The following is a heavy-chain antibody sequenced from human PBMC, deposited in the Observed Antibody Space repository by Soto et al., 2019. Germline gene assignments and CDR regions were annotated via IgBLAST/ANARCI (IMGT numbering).Heavy chain of an antibody. CDR2: IYYSGST. J-gene: IGHJ5*02. V-gene: IGHV4-31*03. CDR3: ARDSVLELFVGWFDP. Sequence: SETLSLTCTVSGGSISSGGYYWSWIRQHPGKGLEWIGYIYYSGSTYYNPSLKSRVTISVDTSKNQFSLKLSSVTAADTAVYYCARDSVLELFVGWFDPWGQGTLVTVSS. D-gene: IGHD1-7*01. CDR1: GGSISSGGYY.